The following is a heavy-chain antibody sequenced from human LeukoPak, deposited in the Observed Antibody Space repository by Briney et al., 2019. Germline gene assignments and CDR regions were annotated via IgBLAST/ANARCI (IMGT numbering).Heavy chain of an antibody. Sequence: SETLSLTCTVSGDSISSYYWSWIRQPAGKGLEWIGRINTSGNTNYSPSLKSRVTMSLDTSKNQFSLKLSSVTAADTAIYYCARFRSGSPDYWGQGALVTVSS. CDR1: GDSISSYY. D-gene: IGHD1-26*01. CDR2: INTSGNT. J-gene: IGHJ4*02. CDR3: ARFRSGSPDY. V-gene: IGHV4-4*07.